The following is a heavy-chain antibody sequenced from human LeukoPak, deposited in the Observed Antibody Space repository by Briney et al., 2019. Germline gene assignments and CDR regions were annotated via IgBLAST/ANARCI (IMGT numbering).Heavy chain of an antibody. V-gene: IGHV3-74*01. D-gene: IGHD3-9*01. CDR3: ARDHPYYDILTGYLRDYYYGMDV. J-gene: IGHJ6*02. Sequence: GSLRLSCAASGFTFSGYWMHWVRQAPGKGLVWVSHINSDESSTSYADSVKGRFTISRDNAKNTLYLGMNSLRAEDTAVYYCARDHPYYDILTGYLRDYYYGMDVWGQGTTVTVSS. CDR2: INSDESST. CDR1: GFTFSGYW.